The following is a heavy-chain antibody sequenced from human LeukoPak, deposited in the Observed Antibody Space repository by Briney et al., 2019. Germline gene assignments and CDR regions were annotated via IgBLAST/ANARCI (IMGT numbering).Heavy chain of an antibody. CDR3: AKEFAPHYSAYYYDSSGYYPPDY. Sequence: PGRSLRLSCAASGFTFSSYGMHWVRQAPGKGLEWVAVISYDGSNKYYADSVKGRFTISRDNSKNTLYLQMNSLRAEDTAVYYCAKEFAPHYSAYYYDSSGYYPPDYWGQGTLVTVSS. CDR2: ISYDGSNK. J-gene: IGHJ4*02. D-gene: IGHD3-22*01. V-gene: IGHV3-30*18. CDR1: GFTFSSYG.